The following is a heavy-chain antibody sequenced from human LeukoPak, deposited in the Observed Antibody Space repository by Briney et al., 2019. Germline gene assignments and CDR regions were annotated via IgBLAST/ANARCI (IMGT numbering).Heavy chain of an antibody. CDR2: IKQDGSEK. V-gene: IGHV3-7*01. D-gene: IGHD4-23*01. CDR1: GFTFSSYW. CDR3: ARSLLGPNGGY. J-gene: IGHJ4*02. Sequence: GGTLRLSCAASGFTFSSYWMSWIRQAPGKGLEWMANIKQDGSEKYYVDSVKGRFTISKDNAKNSLYLQMNSVRAGDTAVYYCARSLLGPNGGYWGQGTLVTVSS.